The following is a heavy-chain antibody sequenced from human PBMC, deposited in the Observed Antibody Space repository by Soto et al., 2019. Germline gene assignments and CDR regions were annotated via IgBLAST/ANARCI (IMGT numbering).Heavy chain of an antibody. J-gene: IGHJ4*02. Sequence: GESLKISCQVSGYTFTIYWIGWVRQMPGKGLAWMGIIYPSDSDTRYSPSFQGQVTISADQSITTAYLQWDSLKASDTAIYYCARPANTVADHFDHWGQGTPVTVSS. V-gene: IGHV5-51*01. CDR3: ARPANTVADHFDH. CDR1: GYTFTIYW. CDR2: IYPSDSDT. D-gene: IGHD4-17*01.